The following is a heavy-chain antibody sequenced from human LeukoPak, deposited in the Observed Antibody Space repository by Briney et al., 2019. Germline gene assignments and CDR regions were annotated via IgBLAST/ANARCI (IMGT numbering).Heavy chain of an antibody. CDR3: ARSLGSPARFDY. CDR1: GFTFSDYR. CDR2: ISGSSYTM. J-gene: IGHJ4*02. V-gene: IGHV3-48*02. Sequence: PGRSLRLSCAASGFTFSDYRMNWVRQAPGKGLEWVSSISGSSYTMYYTDSVKGRFSISRDNAKSSLFLQMNSLRDDDTATYYCARSLGSPARFDYWGRGTLVTVSS. D-gene: IGHD1-26*01.